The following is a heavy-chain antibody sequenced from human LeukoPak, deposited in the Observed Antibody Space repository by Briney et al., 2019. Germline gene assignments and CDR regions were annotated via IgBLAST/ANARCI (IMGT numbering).Heavy chain of an antibody. CDR3: ASTFVGYCSGGSCYHITTSWYYFDY. Sequence: ASVEVSCKASGGTFSSYAISWVRQAPGQGLEWMGGIIPIFGTANYAQKFQGRVTITTDESTSTAYMELSSLRSEDTAVYYCASTFVGYCSGGSCYHITTSWYYFDYWGQGTLVTVSS. D-gene: IGHD2-15*01. J-gene: IGHJ4*02. V-gene: IGHV1-69*05. CDR2: IIPIFGTA. CDR1: GGTFSSYA.